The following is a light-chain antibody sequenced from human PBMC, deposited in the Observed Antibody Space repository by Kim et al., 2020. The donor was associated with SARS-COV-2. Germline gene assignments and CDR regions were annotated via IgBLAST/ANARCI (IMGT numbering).Light chain of an antibody. CDR1: QRIGTY. CDR2: SAS. Sequence: LSASVGDRVTITGRASQRIGTYVNWYQQKPGKAPNLLIYSASTLQSGVPSRFRGSGSGTDFSLTISSLQPDDFATYYCQQSYSTLSFGGGTKLEI. CDR3: QQSYSTLS. J-gene: IGKJ4*01. V-gene: IGKV1-39*01.